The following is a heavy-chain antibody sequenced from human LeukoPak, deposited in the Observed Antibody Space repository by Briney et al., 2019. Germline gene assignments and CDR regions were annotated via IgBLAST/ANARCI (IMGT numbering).Heavy chain of an antibody. J-gene: IGHJ5*02. Sequence: SVKVSCKASGGTFSSYAISWVRQAPGQGLEWMGGIIPIFGTANYAQKFQGGVTITADESTSTAYMELSSLRSEDTAVYYCARDFSYYGSVEGGNNWFDPWGQGTLVTVSS. D-gene: IGHD3-10*01. CDR3: ARDFSYYGSVEGGNNWFDP. CDR2: IIPIFGTA. CDR1: GGTFSSYA. V-gene: IGHV1-69*13.